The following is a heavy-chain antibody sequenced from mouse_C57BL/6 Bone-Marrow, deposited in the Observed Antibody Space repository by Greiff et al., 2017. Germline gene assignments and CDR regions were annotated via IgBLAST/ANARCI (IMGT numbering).Heavy chain of an antibody. Sequence: EVMLVESGGGLVKPGGSLKLSCAASGFTFSSYTMYWVRQPPEKRLEWVATLSGGGGNTYYPDSVKGRFTISRANAKNTLDLQMSSLRSEDTSLYYCARHDPFDYWGQGTTLTVSS. CDR1: GFTFSSYT. CDR3: ARHDPFDY. V-gene: IGHV5-9*01. CDR2: LSGGGGNT. J-gene: IGHJ2*01.